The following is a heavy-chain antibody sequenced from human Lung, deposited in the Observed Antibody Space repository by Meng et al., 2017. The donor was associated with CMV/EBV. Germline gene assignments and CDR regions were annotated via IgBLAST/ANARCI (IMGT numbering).Heavy chain of an antibody. D-gene: IGHD3-16*01. CDR3: ASDVIGGQNY. V-gene: IGHV1-3*01. J-gene: IGHJ4*02. Sequence: SCKASGHSFTTYAMNWVRQAPGQSLEWMGRIYAGSGDTKYSPRFQGRLTFTRDTSVNTVYMDLSSLTSEDTAVYYCASDVIGGQNYWGQGTLVTVSS. CDR2: IYAGSGDT. CDR1: GHSFTTYA.